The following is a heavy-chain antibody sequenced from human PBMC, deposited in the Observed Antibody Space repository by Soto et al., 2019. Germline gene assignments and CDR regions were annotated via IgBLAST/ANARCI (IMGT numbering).Heavy chain of an antibody. V-gene: IGHV4-34*01. CDR1: GGSFSGYF. J-gene: IGHJ4*02. D-gene: IGHD3-10*01. CDR2: VDDTGST. CDR3: ARGLYKSSPRF. Sequence: PSETLSLTCAVYGGSFSGYFWSWIRQPPGKGLEWIGEVDDTGSTTYNPSLKGRVTISVYLSKNQFSLKLTSMTAADTAVYYCARGLYKSSPRFWGQGTMVTVSS.